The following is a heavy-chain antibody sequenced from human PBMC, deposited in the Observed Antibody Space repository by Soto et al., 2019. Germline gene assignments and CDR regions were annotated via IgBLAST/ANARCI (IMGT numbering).Heavy chain of an antibody. CDR2: ISGSGGST. V-gene: IGHV3-23*01. CDR3: AKGIAVAGTWFDY. CDR1: GFTFSSYA. Sequence: EVQLLESGGGLVQPGGSLRLSCAASGFTFSSYAMSLVRQAPGKGLEWVSAISGSGGSTYYADSVKGRFTISRDNSKNTLYLQMNSLRAEDTAVYYCAKGIAVAGTWFDYWGQGPLVTVAS. J-gene: IGHJ4*02. D-gene: IGHD6-19*01.